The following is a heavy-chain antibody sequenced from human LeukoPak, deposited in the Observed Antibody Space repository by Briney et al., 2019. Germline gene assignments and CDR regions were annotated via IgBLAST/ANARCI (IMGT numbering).Heavy chain of an antibody. Sequence: ASVKVSCAASLYTFIDYYPQSVRQAPGQGLEWVGWINPNSGVTNYAQKFQGRVSMTSDTSISTVYMELSRLRSDDTAVYYCSREDYWGQGTLVTVSS. CDR2: INPNSGVT. CDR1: LYTFIDYY. V-gene: IGHV1-2*02. CDR3: SREDY. J-gene: IGHJ4*02.